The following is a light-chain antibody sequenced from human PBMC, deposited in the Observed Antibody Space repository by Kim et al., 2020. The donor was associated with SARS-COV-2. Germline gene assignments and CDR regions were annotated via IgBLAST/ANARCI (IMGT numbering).Light chain of an antibody. CDR2: GAS. J-gene: IGKJ1*01. V-gene: IGKV3-20*01. Sequence: EIVLTQSPGTLSLSPGKRATLSCRASQIFNNNNLAWYQQRPGQAPRLLIYGASSRATGIPDRFSGSGSGTDFTLTITRLDPEDFAVYFCQQYGSSPWTFGQGTKVDIK. CDR1: QIFNNNN. CDR3: QQYGSSPWT.